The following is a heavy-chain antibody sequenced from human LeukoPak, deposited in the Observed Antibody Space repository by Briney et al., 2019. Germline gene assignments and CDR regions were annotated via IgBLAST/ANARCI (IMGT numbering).Heavy chain of an antibody. CDR2: IIPIFGTA. Sequence: GASVKVSRKASGGTFSSYAISWVRQAPGQGLEWMGGIIPIFGTANYAQKFQGRVTITADESTSTAYMELSSLRSEDTAVYYCASSGYSYGYYWFDPWGQGTLVTVSS. CDR3: ASSGYSYGYYWFDP. D-gene: IGHD5-18*01. J-gene: IGHJ5*02. V-gene: IGHV1-69*13. CDR1: GGTFSSYA.